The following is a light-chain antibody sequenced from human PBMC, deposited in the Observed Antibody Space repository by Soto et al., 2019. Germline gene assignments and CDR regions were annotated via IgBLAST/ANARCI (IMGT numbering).Light chain of an antibody. CDR2: EVS. V-gene: IGLV2-8*01. CDR1: SSDVGGYNF. J-gene: IGLJ1*01. Sequence: QSVLTQPPSASGSPGQSVTISCTGTSSDVGGYNFVSWYQQHPGKAPKLMIYEVSKRPSGVPDRFSGSKSGNTASLTVSGLRPEDEADYFCSSFAGSYSPYVFGTGTKLTVL. CDR3: SSFAGSYSPYV.